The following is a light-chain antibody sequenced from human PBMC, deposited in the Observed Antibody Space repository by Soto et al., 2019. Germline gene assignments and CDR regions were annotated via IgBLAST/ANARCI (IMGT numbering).Light chain of an antibody. V-gene: IGLV1-44*01. CDR2: SNN. J-gene: IGLJ2*01. CDR1: SSNIEINS. CDR3: AAWDDSLNGVV. Sequence: QSVLTQPPSASGTPGQRVTISCSGSSSNIEINSVNWYQQLPGTAPKLLIYSNNQRPSGVPGRFSGSTSGTSASLDISGLQSGDEADYFCAAWDDSLNGVVFGRGTKLTVL.